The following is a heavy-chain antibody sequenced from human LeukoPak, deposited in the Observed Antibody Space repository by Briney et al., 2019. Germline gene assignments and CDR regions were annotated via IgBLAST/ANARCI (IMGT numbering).Heavy chain of an antibody. Sequence: PGGSLRLSCAASGFTFSSHGMHRVRQAPGKGLEWVTFISYDGSNKYYADSVKGRFTISRDNSKNTLFLQMNSLRAEDTAVYYCARQHTAATAFDYWGQGTLVTVSS. V-gene: IGHV3-30*03. CDR3: ARQHTAATAFDY. D-gene: IGHD6-13*01. CDR2: ISYDGSNK. CDR1: GFTFSSHG. J-gene: IGHJ4*02.